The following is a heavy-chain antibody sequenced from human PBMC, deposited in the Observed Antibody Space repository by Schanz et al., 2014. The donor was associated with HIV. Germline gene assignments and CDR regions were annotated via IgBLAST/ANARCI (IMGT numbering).Heavy chain of an antibody. CDR3: ARVATSGFFDDY. D-gene: IGHD1-1*01. V-gene: IGHV3-33*08. CDR2: VWSDGNNK. J-gene: IGHJ4*02. Sequence: VPLLESGGGLAQPGGSQRLSCAASGFAFSDYAMSWVRQAPGKGLEWVAFVWSDGNNKYCADSVKGRFTISRDNSKNTLFLHMNSLRAEDTAVYYCARVATSGFFDDYWGQGTLVTVSS. CDR1: GFAFSDYA.